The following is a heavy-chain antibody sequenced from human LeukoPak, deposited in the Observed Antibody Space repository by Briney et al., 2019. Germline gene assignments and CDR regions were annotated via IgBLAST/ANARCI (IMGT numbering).Heavy chain of an antibody. J-gene: IGHJ4*02. D-gene: IGHD3-9*01. CDR3: ARATHRSFYDILTGTTGGAVDY. CDR1: GGSISSISYY. Sequence: SETLSLTCTVSGGSISSISYYWGWIRQPPGKGLEWIGYIYYSGSTYYNPSLKSRVTISVDTSKNQFSLKLSSVTAADTAVYYCARATHRSFYDILTGTTGGAVDYWGQGTLVTVSS. CDR2: IYYSGST. V-gene: IGHV4-30-4*08.